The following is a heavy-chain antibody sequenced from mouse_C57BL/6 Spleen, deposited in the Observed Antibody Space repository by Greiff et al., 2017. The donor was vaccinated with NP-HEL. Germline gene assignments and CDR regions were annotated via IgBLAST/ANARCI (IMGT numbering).Heavy chain of an antibody. D-gene: IGHD1-1*01. CDR2: IDPEDGDT. CDR1: GFNIKDYY. V-gene: IGHV14-1*01. J-gene: IGHJ2*01. Sequence: EVQLQQSGAELVRPGASVKLSCTASGFNIKDYYMHWVKQRPEQGLEWIGRIDPEDGDTEYAPKFQGKATMTADTSSNTAYLQLSSLTSEDTAVYYCTRNYGSSYFDYWGQGTTLTVSS. CDR3: TRNYGSSYFDY.